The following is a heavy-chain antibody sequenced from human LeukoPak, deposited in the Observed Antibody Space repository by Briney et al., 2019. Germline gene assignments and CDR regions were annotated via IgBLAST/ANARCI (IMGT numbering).Heavy chain of an antibody. V-gene: IGHV1-8*03. CDR2: MNPNSGNT. J-gene: IGHJ3*02. CDR1: GYTFTGYY. CDR3: AREGSGYYPDAFDI. D-gene: IGHD3-22*01. Sequence: ASVKVSCKASGYTFTGYYIHWGRQATGQGLEWMGWMNPNSGNTGYAQKFQGRVTITRNTSISTAYMELSSLRSEDTAVYYCAREGSGYYPDAFDIWGQGTMVTVSS.